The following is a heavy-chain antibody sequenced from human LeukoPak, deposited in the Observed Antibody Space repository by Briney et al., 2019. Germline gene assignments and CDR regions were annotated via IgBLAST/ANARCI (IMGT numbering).Heavy chain of an antibody. Sequence: SETLSLTCTVSGGSISSYYWSWIRQPPGKGLEWIGYIYYSGSTNYNPSLNSRVTLSVDTSKNHFSLKVSSVTAADTAVYYGARAQSSSPSDFDYWGQGTLVTVSS. D-gene: IGHD6-6*01. CDR3: ARAQSSSPSDFDY. CDR1: GGSISSYY. CDR2: IYYSGST. V-gene: IGHV4-59*01. J-gene: IGHJ4*02.